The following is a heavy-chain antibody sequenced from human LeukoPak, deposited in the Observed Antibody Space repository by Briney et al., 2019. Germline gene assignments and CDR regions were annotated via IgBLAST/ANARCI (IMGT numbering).Heavy chain of an antibody. CDR2: ISSGSRYI. CDR3: TRPSTTAMATGYYYGMDV. V-gene: IGHV3-21*04. Sequence: GGSLRLSCAASGFTFSSYAMSWVRQAPGKGLEWVASISSGSRYIYYADSVKGRFTISRDNSKNTLYLQMNSLKTEDTAVYYCTRPSTTAMATGYYYGMDVWGQGTTVTVSS. CDR1: GFTFSSYA. J-gene: IGHJ6*02. D-gene: IGHD5-18*01.